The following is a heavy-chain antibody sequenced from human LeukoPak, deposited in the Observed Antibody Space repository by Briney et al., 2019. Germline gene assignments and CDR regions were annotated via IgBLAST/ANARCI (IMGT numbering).Heavy chain of an antibody. D-gene: IGHD4-17*01. Sequence: SETLSLTCTVSGYSISSGYYWGWIRQPAGKGLEWIGRIYTSGTTNCNPSLKSRVTISIDTSKNQFSLKLSSVTAADTAVYYCARRSMTTVTFDYWGQGTLVTVSS. CDR3: ARRSMTTVTFDY. CDR2: IYTSGTT. CDR1: GYSISSGYY. J-gene: IGHJ4*02. V-gene: IGHV4-61*02.